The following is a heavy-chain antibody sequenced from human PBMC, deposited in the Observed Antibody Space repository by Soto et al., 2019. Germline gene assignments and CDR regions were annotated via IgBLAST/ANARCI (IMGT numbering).Heavy chain of an antibody. J-gene: IGHJ4*02. Sequence: GGSLRLSCAASGFTFSSYAMSWVRQAPGQGLAWVSSVSGSATSTYYADSVKGRFTISRDNSKSTLYLQMDSLRAEDTAVYYCAKDPRMTTVTTPFFDYWGQGALVTVSS. D-gene: IGHD4-17*01. CDR1: GFTFSSYA. V-gene: IGHV3-23*01. CDR2: VSGSATST. CDR3: AKDPRMTTVTTPFFDY.